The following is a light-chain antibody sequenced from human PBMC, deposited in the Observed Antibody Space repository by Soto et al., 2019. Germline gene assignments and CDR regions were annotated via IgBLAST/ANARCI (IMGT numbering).Light chain of an antibody. J-gene: IGKJ1*01. V-gene: IGKV3-11*01. CDR1: QSVSSY. CDR2: DAS. Sequence: EIVLTQSPATLSLSPGERATLSCRASQSVSSYLAWYQQKPGQAPRLLIYDASNRATGIPARFSASGSGTDFTLTISDVQPEDFALYYCHQRQSWPRTFAQGTKV. CDR3: HQRQSWPRT.